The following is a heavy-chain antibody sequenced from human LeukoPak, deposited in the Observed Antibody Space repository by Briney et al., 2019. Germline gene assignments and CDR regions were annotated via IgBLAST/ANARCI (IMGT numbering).Heavy chain of an antibody. CDR1: GLAFSSQA. CDR2: ISDSGSLT. Sequence: PGGSLRLSCAASGLAFSSQAMGWVRQAPGKGLEWVSVISDSGSLTYYTDSVKGRFTISRDNSKNTLFLQMNSLRAEDTAVYYCAKDARRTSGWYFFDYWGQGTLVTVSS. CDR3: AKDARRTSGWYFFDY. V-gene: IGHV3-23*01. D-gene: IGHD6-19*01. J-gene: IGHJ4*02.